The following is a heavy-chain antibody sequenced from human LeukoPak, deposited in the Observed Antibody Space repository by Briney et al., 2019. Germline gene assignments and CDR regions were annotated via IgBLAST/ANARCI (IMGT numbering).Heavy chain of an antibody. CDR2: IYTSGST. Sequence: PSETLSLTCTVSGGSISSYYWSWIRQPAGKGLEWIGRIYTSGSTNYNPSLKSRVTISVDTSKNQFSLKLSSVTAADTAVYYCARVPYGSARRPADYWGQGTLVTVSS. D-gene: IGHD6-25*01. CDR1: GGSISSYY. J-gene: IGHJ4*02. V-gene: IGHV4-4*07. CDR3: ARVPYGSARRPADY.